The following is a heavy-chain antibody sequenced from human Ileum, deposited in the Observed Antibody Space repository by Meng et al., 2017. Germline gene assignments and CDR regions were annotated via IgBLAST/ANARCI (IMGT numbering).Heavy chain of an antibody. J-gene: IGHJ4*02. V-gene: IGHV1-8*01. CDR1: GYTLPTND. CDR3: ARGVGDLGDY. Sequence: QVQLVQSGAEMKTPGPSMKLSCKASGYTLPTNDINWVRQAPGQGLEWMGWVSPSSGNTHYAQKFQGRVTMTRDISISTVYMELTSLKSDDTAVYYCARGVGDLGDYWGQGTLVTVSS. CDR2: VSPSSGNT. D-gene: IGHD3-16*01.